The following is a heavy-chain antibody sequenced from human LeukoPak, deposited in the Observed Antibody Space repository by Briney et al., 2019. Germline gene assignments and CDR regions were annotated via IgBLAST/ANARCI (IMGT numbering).Heavy chain of an antibody. Sequence: ASVKVSCKASGYTFTGYYMHWVRQAPGQGLEWMGWINPNSGGTNYAQKFQGRVTMTRDTSISTAYMELSSLRSEDTAVDYCARGQRSMVRGVIISYWFDPWGQGTLVTVSS. J-gene: IGHJ5*02. D-gene: IGHD3-10*01. CDR2: INPNSGGT. V-gene: IGHV1-2*02. CDR3: ARGQRSMVRGVIISYWFDP. CDR1: GYTFTGYY.